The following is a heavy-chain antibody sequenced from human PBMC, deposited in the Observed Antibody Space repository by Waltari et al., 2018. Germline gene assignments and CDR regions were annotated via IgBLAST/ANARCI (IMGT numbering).Heavy chain of an antibody. V-gene: IGHV3-33*01. CDR3: VVGGSRGGDEGGY. D-gene: IGHD2-21*02. J-gene: IGHJ4*02. Sequence: QVQLVESGGGVVQPGRSLRLSCAASGFTFSSYGLHGGRQAPGKGLGWVAVIWYDGSNKNYGDSVKGRFTISRDNSKNTLYLQMNSLRAEDTAVYYCVVGGSRGGDEGGYWGQGTLVTVSS. CDR2: IWYDGSNK. CDR1: GFTFSSYG.